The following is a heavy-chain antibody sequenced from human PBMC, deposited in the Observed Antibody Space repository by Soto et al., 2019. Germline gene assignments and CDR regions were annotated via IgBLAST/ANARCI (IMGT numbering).Heavy chain of an antibody. Sequence: ASVKVSCKASGGTFSIYAIIWVRQAPGQGLEWMGGIIPIIGTANYAQKFQGRVTITADESTSTAYMELSSLRSEDTAVYYCAPSSYSNYWVYFDYWGQGTLVTVSS. CDR3: APSSYSNYWVYFDY. CDR1: GGTFSIYA. D-gene: IGHD4-4*01. V-gene: IGHV1-69*13. J-gene: IGHJ4*02. CDR2: IIPIIGTA.